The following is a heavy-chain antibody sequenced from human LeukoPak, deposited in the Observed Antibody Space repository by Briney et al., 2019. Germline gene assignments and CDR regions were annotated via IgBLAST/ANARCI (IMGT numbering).Heavy chain of an antibody. J-gene: IGHJ6*02. CDR1: GFTFDDYA. Sequence: GGSLRLSCAASGFTFDDYAMHWVRQAPGKGLEWVANIKQDGSEKYYVDSVKGRFTISRDNAKNSLYLQMNSLRAEDTAVYYCARVKPYYYYYGMDVWGQGTTVTVSS. CDR2: IKQDGSEK. CDR3: ARVKPYYYYYGMDV. V-gene: IGHV3-7*01.